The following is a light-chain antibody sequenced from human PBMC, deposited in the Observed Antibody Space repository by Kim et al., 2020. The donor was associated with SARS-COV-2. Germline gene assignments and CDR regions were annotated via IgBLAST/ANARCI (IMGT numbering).Light chain of an antibody. J-gene: IGLJ3*02. CDR1: SGSITSNY. Sequence: NFMLTQPHSVSESPGKTVTISCTRSSGSITSNYVQWYQQRLGSSPTTVIYADNQRPSGVPDRFSGSIDSSSNSASLTISGLKTEDEADYHCQSYDGSTRVFGGGTKLTVL. V-gene: IGLV6-57*01. CDR2: ADN. CDR3: QSYDGSTRV.